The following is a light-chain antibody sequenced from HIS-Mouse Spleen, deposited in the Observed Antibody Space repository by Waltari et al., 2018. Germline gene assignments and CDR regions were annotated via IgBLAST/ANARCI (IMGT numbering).Light chain of an antibody. Sequence: QSALTQPASVSGSPGQSITISCTGTSSDVGGYNYVSWYQQHPGKAPKLMIYAVSNRPSGVAKRVSGSKSGNTAALTISGLQAEDEADYYCSSYTSSSTLVFGGGTKLTVL. V-gene: IGLV2-14*01. CDR2: AVS. CDR3: SSYTSSSTLV. CDR1: SSDVGGYNY. J-gene: IGLJ2*01.